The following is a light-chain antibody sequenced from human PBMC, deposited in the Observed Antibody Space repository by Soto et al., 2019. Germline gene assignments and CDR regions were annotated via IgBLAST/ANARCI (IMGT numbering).Light chain of an antibody. CDR1: QSVSSS. Sequence: EIVLSQSPATVSVSPGERATLSCRASQSVSSSLAWYQQKPGQAPRLLIYGASTRATGIPVRFSGSGSGTVFTLTISSLQSEDFAVYYCQQYNNWPQTFGQGTKVDIK. J-gene: IGKJ1*01. CDR3: QQYNNWPQT. CDR2: GAS. V-gene: IGKV3-15*01.